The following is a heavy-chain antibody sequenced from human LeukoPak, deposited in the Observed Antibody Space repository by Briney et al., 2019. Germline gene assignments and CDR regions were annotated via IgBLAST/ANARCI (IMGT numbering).Heavy chain of an antibody. D-gene: IGHD3-9*01. CDR3: ARHVWLGGYDILTGYRPHFDY. CDR1: GGSISSYY. Sequence: SETLSLTCTVSGGSISSYYWSWIRQPPGKRLEWIGYIYYSGSTNYNPSLKSRVTISVDTSKNQFSLKLSSVTAADTAVYYCARHVWLGGYDILTGYRPHFDYWGQGTLVTVSS. V-gene: IGHV4-59*08. J-gene: IGHJ4*02. CDR2: IYYSGST.